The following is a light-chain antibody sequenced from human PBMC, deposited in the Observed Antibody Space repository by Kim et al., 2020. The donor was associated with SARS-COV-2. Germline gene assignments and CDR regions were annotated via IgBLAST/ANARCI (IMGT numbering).Light chain of an antibody. CDR1: GLRSYY. CDR3: NSRDSSDDHLVV. Sequence: GQTVGITCQGDGLRSYYASWYQQKPGQAPVLVIYGKNNRPSGIPDRFSGSSSGNTASLTITGAQAEDEADYYCNSRDSSDDHLVVFGGGTQLTVL. CDR2: GKN. J-gene: IGLJ2*01. V-gene: IGLV3-19*01.